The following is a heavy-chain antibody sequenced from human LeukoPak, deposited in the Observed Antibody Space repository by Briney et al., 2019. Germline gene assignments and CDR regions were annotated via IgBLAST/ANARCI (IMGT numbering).Heavy chain of an antibody. CDR3: ANYYDSSGYYYYYGMDV. V-gene: IGHV3-23*01. J-gene: IGHJ6*02. CDR1: AFTFSSSA. D-gene: IGHD3-22*01. Sequence: GGSLRLSCATSAFTFSSSAMSWVRQAPGKGLEWVSAISSDGGNTYYADSVKGRFTISRDNSRNTLYLQMNSLRAEDTAVYYCANYYDSSGYYYYYGMDVWGQGTTVTVSS. CDR2: ISSDGGNT.